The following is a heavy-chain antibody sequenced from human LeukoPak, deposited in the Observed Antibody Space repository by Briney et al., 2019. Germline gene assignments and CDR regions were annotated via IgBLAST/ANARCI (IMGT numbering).Heavy chain of an antibody. J-gene: IGHJ4*02. CDR2: INPNSGGT. D-gene: IGHD2-21*02. Sequence: ASVRVSSKASGYTLSDYNMHWVPQTPGQRHEWMGWINPNSGGTDYAQKFQGRVTMTRDTSISTAYMEVSRLRSDDTALYYCARVQPYCGGDCYPLDYWGQGTLVTVSS. V-gene: IGHV1-2*02. CDR3: ARVQPYCGGDCYPLDY. CDR1: GYTLSDYN.